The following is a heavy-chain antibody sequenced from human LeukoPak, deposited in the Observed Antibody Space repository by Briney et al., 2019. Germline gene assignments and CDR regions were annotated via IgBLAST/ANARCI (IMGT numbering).Heavy chain of an antibody. CDR3: ARQEGVYDFWSGYWIDY. D-gene: IGHD3-3*01. V-gene: IGHV4-39*01. CDR1: GGSISSSSYY. CDR2: IYYSGST. J-gene: IGHJ4*02. Sequence: ASETLSLTCTVSGGSISSSSYYWGWIRQPPGKGLEWIVSIYYSGSTYYNPSLKSRVTISVDTSKNQFSLKLSSVTAADTAVYYCARQEGVYDFWSGYWIDYWGQGTLVTVSS.